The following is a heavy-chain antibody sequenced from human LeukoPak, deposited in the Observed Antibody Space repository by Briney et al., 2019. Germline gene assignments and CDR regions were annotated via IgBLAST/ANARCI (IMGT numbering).Heavy chain of an antibody. CDR1: GFTFSSYS. CDR2: ISSSSSYI. J-gene: IGHJ6*03. V-gene: IGHV3-21*01. Sequence: PGGSLRLSCAASGFTFSSYSMNWVRQAPGKGLERVSSISSSSSYIHYADSVKGRFTISRDNAKNSLYLQMDSLGPDDTAVYYCARDPYSGNYGNDYYYYMDVWGKGTTVTISS. CDR3: ARDPYSGNYGNDYYYYMDV. D-gene: IGHD1-26*01.